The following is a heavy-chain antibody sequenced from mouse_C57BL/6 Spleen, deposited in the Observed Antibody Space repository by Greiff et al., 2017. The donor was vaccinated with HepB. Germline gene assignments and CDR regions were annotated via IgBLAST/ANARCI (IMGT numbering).Heavy chain of an antibody. D-gene: IGHD1-1*02. CDR1: GYTFTSYW. CDR3: ARGGAQPGGGFAY. J-gene: IGHJ3*01. Sequence: VQLQQSGTELVKPGASVKLSCKASGYTFTSYWMHWVKQRPGQGLEWIGNINPSNGGTNYNEKFKSKATLTVDKSSSTAYMQLSSLTSEDSAVYYGARGGAQPGGGFAYWGQGTLVTVSA. V-gene: IGHV1-53*01. CDR2: INPSNGGT.